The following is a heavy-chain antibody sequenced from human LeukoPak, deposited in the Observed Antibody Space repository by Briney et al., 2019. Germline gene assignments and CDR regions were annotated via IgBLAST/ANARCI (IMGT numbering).Heavy chain of an antibody. CDR1: GYSFTSYW. D-gene: IGHD3-10*01. V-gene: IGHV5-51*07. CDR2: IYPGDSDT. CDR3: ARFERYYYGSGSHAHFDY. J-gene: IGHJ4*02. Sequence: GESLKISCKGSGYSFTSYWIGWVHQMPGKGLEWMGIIYPGDSDTRYSPSFQGQVTISADKSISTAYLQWSSLKASDTAMYYCARFERYYYGSGSHAHFDYWGQGTLVTVSS.